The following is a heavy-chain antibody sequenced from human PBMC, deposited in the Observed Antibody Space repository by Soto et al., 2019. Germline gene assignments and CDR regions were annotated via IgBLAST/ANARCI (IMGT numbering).Heavy chain of an antibody. J-gene: IGHJ6*02. CDR3: ARLGMYYDFWSGPSYYYYGMDV. CDR2: IIPIFGTA. V-gene: IGHV1-69*13. D-gene: IGHD3-3*01. Sequence: ASVKVSCKASGGTFSSYAISWVRQAPGQGLEWMGGIIPIFGTANYAQKFQGRVTITADESTSTAYMELSSLRSEDTAVYYCARLGMYYDFWSGPSYYYYGMDVWGQGTTVTVSS. CDR1: GGTFSSYA.